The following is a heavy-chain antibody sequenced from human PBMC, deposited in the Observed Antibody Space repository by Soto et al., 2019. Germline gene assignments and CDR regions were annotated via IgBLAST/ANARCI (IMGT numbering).Heavy chain of an antibody. V-gene: IGHV1-18*01. J-gene: IGHJ5*02. CDR3: AREPLCGGRCYDNYFDP. D-gene: IGHD2-15*01. CDR2: ISAYNGNT. CDR1: GYIFTTYG. Sequence: ASVKVSCKASGYIFTTYGISWVRQAPGQGLEWMGWISAYNGNTNYAQKVQGRVTMTTDTSTSTAYMELRSLRSEDTAVYYCAREPLCGGRCYDNYFDPWGQGTLVTVSS.